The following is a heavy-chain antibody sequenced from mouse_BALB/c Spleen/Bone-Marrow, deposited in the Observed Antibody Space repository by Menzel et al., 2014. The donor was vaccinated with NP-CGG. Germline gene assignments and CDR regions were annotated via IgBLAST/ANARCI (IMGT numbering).Heavy chain of an antibody. Sequence: VQLQQSGPGLVQPSQRLSITCTVSGFSLTSYGVHWVRQSPGKGLEWLGVMWRGGSTAYNAGFMSRLSITKDNSKNQVFFKMNTLQDADTAIYYCAIITPYCDYWGQGTPLTVSS. CDR3: AIITPYCDY. V-gene: IGHV2-5*01. CDR2: MWRGGST. D-gene: IGHD1-1*01. CDR1: GFSLTSYG. J-gene: IGHJ2*01.